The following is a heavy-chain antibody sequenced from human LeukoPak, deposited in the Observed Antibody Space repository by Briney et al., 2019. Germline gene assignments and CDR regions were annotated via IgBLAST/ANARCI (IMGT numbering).Heavy chain of an antibody. J-gene: IGHJ4*02. D-gene: IGHD3-10*01. CDR2: IYYTGST. CDR3: ARDTPYGSGNYYNGLFDY. CDR1: GGSISSGGSY. Sequence: SETLSLTCTVSGGSISSGGSYWSWIRQHPGKGLEWIGYIYYTGSTYCNPSLKSRVTISVDTSKNQFSLKLSSVTAADTAVYYCARDTPYGSGNYYNGLFDYWGQGTLVTVSS. V-gene: IGHV4-31*03.